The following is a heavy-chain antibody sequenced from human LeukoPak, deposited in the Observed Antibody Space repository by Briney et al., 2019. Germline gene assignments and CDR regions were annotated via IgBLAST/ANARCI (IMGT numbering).Heavy chain of an antibody. CDR1: GFTVSDYY. CDR2: ISSSGSTI. CDR3: ARGYRWLQLSIRCPFDY. V-gene: IGHV3-11*01. D-gene: IGHD5-24*01. Sequence: EGSLRLSCAASGFTVSDYYMSWIRQAPGKGLEWVSYISSSGSTIYYAESVKGRFTISRDNAKNSLYLQMNSLRAEDTAVYYCARGYRWLQLSIRCPFDYWGQGTLVTVSS. J-gene: IGHJ4*02.